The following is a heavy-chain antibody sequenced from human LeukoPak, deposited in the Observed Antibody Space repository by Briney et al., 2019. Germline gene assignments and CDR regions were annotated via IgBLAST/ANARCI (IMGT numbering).Heavy chain of an antibody. J-gene: IGHJ4*02. CDR3: ARDIGSSGYYPNYFDY. CDR1: GFTFSSYS. D-gene: IGHD3-22*01. Sequence: GGSLRLSCAASGFTFSSYSMNWVRQAPGKGLEWVSYISSSSSTIYYADSVKGRFTISRDNAKSSLYLQMNSLRAEDTAVYYCARDIGSSGYYPNYFDYWGQGTLVTVSS. CDR2: ISSSSSTI. V-gene: IGHV3-48*04.